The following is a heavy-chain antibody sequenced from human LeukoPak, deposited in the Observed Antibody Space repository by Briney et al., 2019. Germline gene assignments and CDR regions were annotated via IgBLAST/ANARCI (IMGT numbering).Heavy chain of an antibody. V-gene: IGHV4-39*01. CDR1: GGSISSSSYY. CDR3: ARRRIRGGYDPYYFDY. CDR2: IYYIGST. J-gene: IGHJ4*02. Sequence: PSETLSLTCIVSGGSISSSSYYWGWIRQPPGKGLEWIGNIYYIGSTYYNPSLKSRVTIAVDTSKNQFSLKLSSVLAADTAVYYCARRRIRGGYDPYYFDYWGRGTLVTVSS. D-gene: IGHD3-22*01.